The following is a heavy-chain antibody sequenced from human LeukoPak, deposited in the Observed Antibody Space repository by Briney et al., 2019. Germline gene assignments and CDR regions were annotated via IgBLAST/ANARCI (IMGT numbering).Heavy chain of an antibody. CDR2: IYYSEST. Sequence: PSETLSLTCTVSGGSISSYYWSWIRQPPGKGLEWIGYIYYSESTNYNPSLKSRVTISVDTSKNQFSLKLSSVTAADTAVYYCARGGDGYKDVWGQGTLVTVSS. J-gene: IGHJ4*02. CDR1: GGSISSYY. D-gene: IGHD5-24*01. V-gene: IGHV4-59*01. CDR3: ARGGDGYKDV.